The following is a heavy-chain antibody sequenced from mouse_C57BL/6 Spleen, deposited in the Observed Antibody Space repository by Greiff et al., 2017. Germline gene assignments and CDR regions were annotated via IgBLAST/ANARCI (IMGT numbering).Heavy chain of an antibody. J-gene: IGHJ1*03. Sequence: VQLQQSGAELVRPGASVKLSCTASGFNIKDYYMHWVKQRPEQGLEWIGRIDPEDGDTEYAPQFQGKATMTADTSSNTAYLQLSSLTSEDTAVYYCTTFSTVGYFDVWGTGTTITVSS. CDR2: IDPEDGDT. D-gene: IGHD1-1*01. CDR1: GFNIKDYY. CDR3: TTFSTVGYFDV. V-gene: IGHV14-1*01.